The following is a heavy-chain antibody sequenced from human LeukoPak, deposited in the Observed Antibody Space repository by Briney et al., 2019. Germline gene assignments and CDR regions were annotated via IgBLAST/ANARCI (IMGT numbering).Heavy chain of an antibody. D-gene: IGHD3-3*01. CDR1: GFTFSSYG. V-gene: IGHV3-30*18. Sequence: GGSLRLSCAASGFTFSSYGMHWVRQAPGKGLEGVAVISYDGSNKYYADSVKGRFTISRDNSKNTLYLQMNSLTAEDTAVYYCAKDVPRTIFGVVRRYWGQGNLVTVSS. CDR3: AKDVPRTIFGVVRRY. CDR2: ISYDGSNK. J-gene: IGHJ4*02.